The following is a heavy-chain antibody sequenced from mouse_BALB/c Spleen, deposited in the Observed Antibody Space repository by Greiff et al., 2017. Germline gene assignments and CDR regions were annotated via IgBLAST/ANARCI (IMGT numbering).Heavy chain of an antibody. Sequence: VQLQQSGPELVKPGASVKISCKASGYSFTGYYMHWVKQSHVKSLEWIGRINPYNGATSYNQNFKDKASLTVDKSSSTAYMELHSLTSEDSAVYYCARVGNYEGYAMDYWGQGTSVTVSS. J-gene: IGHJ4*01. CDR2: INPYNGAT. D-gene: IGHD2-1*01. CDR3: ARVGNYEGYAMDY. CDR1: GYSFTGYY. V-gene: IGHV1-31*01.